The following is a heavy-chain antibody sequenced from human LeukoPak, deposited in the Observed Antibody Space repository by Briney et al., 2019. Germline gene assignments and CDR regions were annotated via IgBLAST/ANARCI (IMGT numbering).Heavy chain of an antibody. V-gene: IGHV3-23*01. J-gene: IGHJ4*02. CDR2: ISGSGGST. CDR3: AKGWFYGSGSYYTHFDY. Sequence: GGSLRLSCAASGFTFSSYAMSWVRQAPGKGLEWVSAISGSGGSTYYADSVKGRFTISRDNSKNTLYLQMNSLRAEGTAVYYCAKGWFYGSGSYYTHFDYWGRGTLVTVSS. CDR1: GFTFSSYA. D-gene: IGHD3-10*01.